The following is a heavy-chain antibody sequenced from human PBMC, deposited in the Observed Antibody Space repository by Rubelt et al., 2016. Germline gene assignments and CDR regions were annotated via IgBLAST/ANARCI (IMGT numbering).Heavy chain of an antibody. CDR2: INAGNGNT. CDR1: GYTFTSYA. Sequence: QVQLVQSGAEVKKPGASVKVSCKASGYTFTSYAMHWVRQAPGQRLEWMGWINAGNGNTKYSQKFQGRVTITRETAGRTAYIELGSLRSEETAVYYCARGPRGNNFDYWGQGTLVTVSS. V-gene: IGHV1-3*01. J-gene: IGHJ4*02. CDR3: ARGPRGNNFDY.